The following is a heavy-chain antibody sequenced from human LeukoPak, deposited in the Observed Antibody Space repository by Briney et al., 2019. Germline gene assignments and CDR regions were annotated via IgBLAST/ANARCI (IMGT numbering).Heavy chain of an antibody. V-gene: IGHV3-30*02. CDR1: GFTFSSYG. CDR2: IRYDGGNK. J-gene: IGHJ4*02. D-gene: IGHD6-19*01. CDR3: AKDRTGYSSGWYWYFDY. Sequence: PGGSLRPSCAASGFTFSSYGMHWVRQAPGKGLEWVAFIRYDGGNKYYADSVKGRFTISRDNSKNTLYLQMNNLRAEDTAVYYCAKDRTGYSSGWYWYFDYWGQGTLVTVSS.